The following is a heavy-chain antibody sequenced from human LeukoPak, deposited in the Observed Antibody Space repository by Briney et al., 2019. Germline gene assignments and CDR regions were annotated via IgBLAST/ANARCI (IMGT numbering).Heavy chain of an antibody. Sequence: ASVKVSCKASGYTFTSQYIHWVRQAPGQGLEWMGIINPSGGSTSYAQKCQGRVTMTRDTSTSTVYMELTSLRAEDTAVYYCASTTVTTFDYWGQGTLVTVSS. V-gene: IGHV1-46*01. CDR1: GYTFTSQY. J-gene: IGHJ4*02. CDR2: INPSGGST. D-gene: IGHD4-17*01. CDR3: ASTTVTTFDY.